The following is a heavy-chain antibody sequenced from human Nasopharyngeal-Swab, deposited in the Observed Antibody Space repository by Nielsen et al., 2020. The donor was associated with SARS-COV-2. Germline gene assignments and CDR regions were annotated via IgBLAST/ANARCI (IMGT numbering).Heavy chain of an antibody. V-gene: IGHV3-21*01. CDR1: GFTFSSYS. D-gene: IGHD6-13*01. CDR3: ARDPGIAAAGTFDY. J-gene: IGHJ4*02. CDR2: ISSSSSYI. Sequence: GGSLRLSCAASGFTFSSYSMNWVRQAPGKGLEWVSSISSSSSYIYYADSVKGRFTISRDNAKNSLYLQMNSLRAEDTAVYYCARDPGIAAAGTFDYWGQGTLATVSS.